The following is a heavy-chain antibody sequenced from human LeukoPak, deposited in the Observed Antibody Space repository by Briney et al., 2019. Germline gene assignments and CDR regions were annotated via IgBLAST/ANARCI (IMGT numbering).Heavy chain of an antibody. CDR3: ARHLSGVTGYTYGRGIDY. J-gene: IGHJ4*02. CDR1: GFTFSSYA. Sequence: GGSLRLSCAASGFTFSSYAMSWVRQAPGKGLEWVANIKKDGSEKYYVDSVKGRFTISRDNAKTSLYLQMNSLRAEDTAVYYCARHLSGVTGYTYGRGIDYWGQGTLVTVSS. CDR2: IKKDGSEK. D-gene: IGHD5-18*01. V-gene: IGHV3-7*01.